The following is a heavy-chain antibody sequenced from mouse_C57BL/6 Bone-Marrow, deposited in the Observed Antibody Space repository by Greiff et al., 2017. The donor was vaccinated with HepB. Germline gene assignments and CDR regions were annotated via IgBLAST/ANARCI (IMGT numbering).Heavy chain of an antibody. D-gene: IGHD1-1*01. CDR2: ISSGGSYT. CDR3: ARHGTVVAMDY. Sequence: EVQVVESGGDLVKPGGSLKLSCAASGFTFSSYGMSWVRQTPGKRLEWVATISSGGSYTYYPDSVKGRFTISRDNAKNTLYLQMSSLKSEDTAMYYCARHGTVVAMDYWGQGTSVTVSS. V-gene: IGHV5-6*01. CDR1: GFTFSSYG. J-gene: IGHJ4*01.